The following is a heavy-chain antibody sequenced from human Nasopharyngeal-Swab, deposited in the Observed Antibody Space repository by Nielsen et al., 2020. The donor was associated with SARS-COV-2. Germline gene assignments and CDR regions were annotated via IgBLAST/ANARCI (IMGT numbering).Heavy chain of an antibody. CDR1: GYSFTSYW. J-gene: IGHJ5*02. V-gene: IGHV5-51*01. CDR2: IYPGDSDT. CDR3: ARHPWWLYSSGWDNWFDP. Sequence: GESLKISCKGSGYSFTSYWIGWVRQMPGKGPEWMGIIYPGDSDTRYSPSFQGQVTISADKSISTAYLQWSSLKASDTAMYYCARHPWWLYSSGWDNWFDPWGQGTLVTVSS. D-gene: IGHD6-19*01.